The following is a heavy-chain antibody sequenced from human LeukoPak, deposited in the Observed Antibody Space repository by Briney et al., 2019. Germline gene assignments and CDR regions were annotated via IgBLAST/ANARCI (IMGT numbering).Heavy chain of an antibody. D-gene: IGHD5-24*01. V-gene: IGHV1-8*01. CDR2: MNPNSGNT. Sequence: ASVKVSCKASGYTFTSYDINWVRQATGQGLEWMGWMNPNSGNTGYAQKFQGRVTMTRNTSISTAYMELSSLKSEDTAVYYCARVRDGYNDAYDIWGQGTMVTVSS. J-gene: IGHJ3*02. CDR1: GYTFTSYD. CDR3: ARVRDGYNDAYDI.